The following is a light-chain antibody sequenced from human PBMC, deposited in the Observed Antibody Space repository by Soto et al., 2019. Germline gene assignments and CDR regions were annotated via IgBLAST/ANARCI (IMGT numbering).Light chain of an antibody. V-gene: IGLV1-40*01. CDR1: SSNLGADYD. CDR2: ANT. Sequence: QSALTQPPSVSGAPGQRVTISCTGSSSNLGADYDAHWYQQFPGTAPKLLMYANTNRPSGVPDRFSASKSGTSASLAITGLQPEDEADYYCLAYDSRLSGYVFGTGTKLTVL. CDR3: LAYDSRLSGYV. J-gene: IGLJ1*01.